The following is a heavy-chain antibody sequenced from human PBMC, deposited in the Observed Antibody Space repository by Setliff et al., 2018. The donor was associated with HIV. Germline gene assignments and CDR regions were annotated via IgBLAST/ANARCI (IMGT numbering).Heavy chain of an antibody. CDR2: ISYDGSNK. D-gene: IGHD3-16*02. Sequence: GESLKISCAASGFTFSSSAIHWVRQAPGKGLEWVAVISYDGSNKYYADSVRGRFTISRDNSKNTLSLQMNSLRGEDTAVYFCARGVFLYADRYQGEYFPHWGQGTLVTVSS. J-gene: IGHJ1*01. V-gene: IGHV3-30*04. CDR3: ARGVFLYADRYQGEYFPH. CDR1: GFTFSSSA.